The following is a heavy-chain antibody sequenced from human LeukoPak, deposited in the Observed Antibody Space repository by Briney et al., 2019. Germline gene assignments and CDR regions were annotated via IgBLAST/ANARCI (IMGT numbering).Heavy chain of an antibody. CDR1: GFTFSSYA. Sequence: GGSLRLSCAASGFTFSSYAMSWVRQAPGKGLEWVSAISGSGGSTYYADSVKSRFTISRDNSKNTLYLQMNSLRAEDTAVYYCAKAPFRYYGSGIDYWGQGTLVTVSS. CDR2: ISGSGGST. D-gene: IGHD3-10*01. V-gene: IGHV3-23*01. CDR3: AKAPFRYYGSGIDY. J-gene: IGHJ4*02.